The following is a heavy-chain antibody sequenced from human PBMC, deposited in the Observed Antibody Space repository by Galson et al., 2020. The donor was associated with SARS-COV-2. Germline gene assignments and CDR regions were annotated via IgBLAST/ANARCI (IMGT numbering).Heavy chain of an antibody. CDR1: GFTFSSYG. Sequence: GESLKISCAASGFTFSSYGMHWVRQAPGKGLEWVAVIWYDGSNKYYAESVKGRFTISRDNSKNTLYLQMNSLRAEDTAVYYCARDLIAAAGGYGMDVWGQGTTVTVSS. V-gene: IGHV3-33*01. CDR2: IWYDGSNK. CDR3: ARDLIAAAGGYGMDV. D-gene: IGHD6-13*01. J-gene: IGHJ6*02.